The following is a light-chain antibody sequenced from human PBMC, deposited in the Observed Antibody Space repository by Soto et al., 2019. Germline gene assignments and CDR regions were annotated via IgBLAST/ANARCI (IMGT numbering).Light chain of an antibody. CDR3: SSYTTSSTLV. Sequence: QSALTQPASVSASPGQSITISCPGTSSDVGTYVSWYQHNPGKAPTLMIYDVSNRPSGVSNRFSGSKSGNTASLIISGLQTEVEADYYCSSYTTSSTLVFGGGTKVTVL. J-gene: IGLJ2*01. CDR2: DVS. V-gene: IGLV2-14*03. CDR1: SSDVGTY.